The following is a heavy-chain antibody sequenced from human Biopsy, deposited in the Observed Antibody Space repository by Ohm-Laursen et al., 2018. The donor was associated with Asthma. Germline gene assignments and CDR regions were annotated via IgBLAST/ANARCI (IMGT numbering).Heavy chain of an antibody. D-gene: IGHD3-3*01. V-gene: IGHV3-30*18. CDR3: AKDTEGRYDFWSGLSYNYYGMDV. CDR1: GFTFSSYG. Sequence: SLRLSCAASGFTFSSYGMYWVRQAPGKGLEWVAVISYDGSNKYYADSVKGRFTISRVNSKNTLYLQMNSLRAEDTAAYYCAKDTEGRYDFWSGLSYNYYGMDVWGQGTTVTVSS. J-gene: IGHJ6*02. CDR2: ISYDGSNK.